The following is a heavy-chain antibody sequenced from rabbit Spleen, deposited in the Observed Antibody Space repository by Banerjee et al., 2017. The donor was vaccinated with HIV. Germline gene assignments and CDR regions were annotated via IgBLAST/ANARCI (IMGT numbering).Heavy chain of an antibody. D-gene: IGHD1-1*01. CDR2: INTSDGDT. V-gene: IGHV1S45*01. J-gene: IGHJ2*01. CDR1: GFSFSNKAV. Sequence: QQQLVESGGGLVKPGASLTLTCKASGFSFSNKAVMCWVRQAPGKGLEWIACINTSDGDTDYANWPKGRFTISKTSSTTVTLQMTGLTAADTATYFCARNYVNTFDPWGPGTLVTVS. CDR3: ARNYVNTFDP.